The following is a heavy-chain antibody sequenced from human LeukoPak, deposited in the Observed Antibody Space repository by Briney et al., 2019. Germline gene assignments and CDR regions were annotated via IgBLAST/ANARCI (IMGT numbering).Heavy chain of an antibody. J-gene: IGHJ6*02. CDR3: ARGSPRSFAVVVAARGGMDV. Sequence: GGSLRLSCAASGFTFSSYSMNWVRQAPGKGLEWVSSISSSSSYIYYADSVKGRFTISRDNAKNSLYLQMNSLRAEDTAVYYCARGSPRSFAVVVAARGGMDVWGQGTTVTVSS. CDR1: GFTFSSYS. D-gene: IGHD2-15*01. CDR2: ISSSSSYI. V-gene: IGHV3-21*04.